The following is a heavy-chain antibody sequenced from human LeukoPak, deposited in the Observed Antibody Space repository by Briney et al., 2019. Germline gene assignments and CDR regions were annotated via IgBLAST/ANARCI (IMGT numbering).Heavy chain of an antibody. CDR3: ARHDAAKDDIVVVPAAYYYYGMDV. V-gene: IGHV4-39*01. CDR1: GGSISSSNYY. D-gene: IGHD2-2*01. CDR2: IYYSGST. J-gene: IGHJ6*02. Sequence: SETLSLTCTVSGGSISSSNYYWGWIRQPPGKGLEWIGSIYYSGSTYYNPSLKSRVTISVDTSKNQFSLKLSSVTAADTAVYYCARHDAAKDDIVVVPAAYYYYGMDVWRQGTTVTVSS.